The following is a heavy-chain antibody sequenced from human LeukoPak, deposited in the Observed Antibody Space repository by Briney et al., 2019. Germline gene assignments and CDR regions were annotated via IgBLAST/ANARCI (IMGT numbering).Heavy chain of an antibody. D-gene: IGHD3-10*01. CDR3: ARHRASGSGSYYIRYFDY. J-gene: IGHJ4*02. CDR1: GYSFSTYW. CDR2: IYPGDSDT. Sequence: GQSRKISCNGSGYSFSTYWIGWVRQVPGKGLEWMGIIYPGDSDTRYSPSFQGQVTISADKSISTAYLQWSSLKASDSAMYYCARHRASGSGSYYIRYFDYWGQGTLVTVSS. V-gene: IGHV5-51*01.